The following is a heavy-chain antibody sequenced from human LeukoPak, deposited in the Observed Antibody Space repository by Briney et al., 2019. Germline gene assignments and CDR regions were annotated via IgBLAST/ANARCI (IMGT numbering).Heavy chain of an antibody. Sequence: SETLSLTCTVSGGSISSGGYFWSWIRQHPGKGLEWIGYIYYSGSTCYNPSLKGRVTISVDTSKNQFSLRLSSVTAADTAIYYCASVSYDTSLQHWGQGTLVTVSS. CDR1: GGSISSGGYF. CDR3: ASVSYDTSLQH. CDR2: IYYSGST. V-gene: IGHV4-31*03. J-gene: IGHJ1*01. D-gene: IGHD3-22*01.